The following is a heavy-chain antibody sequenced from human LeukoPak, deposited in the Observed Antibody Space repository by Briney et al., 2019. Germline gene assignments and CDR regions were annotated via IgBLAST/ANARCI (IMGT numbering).Heavy chain of an antibody. D-gene: IGHD3-22*01. J-gene: IGHJ4*02. CDR3: ASRSYYYDSSGLFDY. Sequence: SETLSLTCTVSGGSISSSGYYWGWIRQPPGKGLEWIGSIYYSGSTYYNPSLKSRVTISVDTSKNQFSLKLSSVTAADTAAYYCASRSYYYDSSGLFDYWGQGTLVTVSS. V-gene: IGHV4-39*01. CDR1: GGSISSSGYY. CDR2: IYYSGST.